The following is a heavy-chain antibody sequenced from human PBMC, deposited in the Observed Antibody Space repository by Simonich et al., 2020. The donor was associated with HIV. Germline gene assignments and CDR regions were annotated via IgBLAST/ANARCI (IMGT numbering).Heavy chain of an antibody. J-gene: IGHJ6*03. CDR1: GGSISSSSYY. V-gene: IGHV4-39*01. D-gene: IGHD2-2*01. CDR3: AAMPYYYYYMDV. Sequence: QLQLQESGPGLVKPSETLSLTCTVSGGSISSSSYYWGGIRQPPGKGLEWIGSIYYSGSTYYNPSLKSRVTISVDTSKNQFSLKLSSVTAADTAVYYCAAMPYYYYYMDVWGKGTTVTVSS. CDR2: IYYSGST.